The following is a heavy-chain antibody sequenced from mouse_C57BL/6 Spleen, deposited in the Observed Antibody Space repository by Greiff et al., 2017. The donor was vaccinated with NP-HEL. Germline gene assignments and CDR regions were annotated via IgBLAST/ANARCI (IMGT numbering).Heavy chain of an antibody. CDR1: GYTFTSYW. CDR3: ARWTGTRHFDY. D-gene: IGHD4-1*01. J-gene: IGHJ2*01. CDR2: IHPNSGST. Sequence: VQLQQPGAELVKPGASVKLSCKASGYTFTSYWMHWVKQRPGQGLEWIGMIHPNSGSTNYNEKFKSKATLTVDKSSSTAYMQLSSLTSEDSAVYYCARWTGTRHFDYWGQGITLTVSS. V-gene: IGHV1-64*01.